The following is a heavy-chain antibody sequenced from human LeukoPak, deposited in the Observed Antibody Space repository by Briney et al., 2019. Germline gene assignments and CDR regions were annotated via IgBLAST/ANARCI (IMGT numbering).Heavy chain of an antibody. CDR3: AKDINYDFWSGHFDY. V-gene: IGHV3-9*03. CDR1: GFTFSSYS. J-gene: IGHJ4*02. CDR2: ISWNSGSI. D-gene: IGHD3-3*01. Sequence: GGSLRLSCAASGFTFSSYSMNWVRQAPGKGLEWVSGISWNSGSIGYADSVKGRFTISRDNAKNSLYLQMNSLRAEDMALYYCAKDINYDFWSGHFDYWGQGTLVTVSS.